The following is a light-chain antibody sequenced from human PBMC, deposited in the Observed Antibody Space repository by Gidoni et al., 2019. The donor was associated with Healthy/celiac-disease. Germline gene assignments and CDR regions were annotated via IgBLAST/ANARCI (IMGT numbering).Light chain of an antibody. CDR2: DAA. V-gene: IGKV3-11*01. CDR1: QSVRSY. CDR3: QQRSNWPRT. Sequence: EIVLTQSPATLSLSPGERATLSCRASQSVRSYLAWYQQKPAPAPSLLISDAATSATGIPARFSGSGSGTDFTLTIRSLEPEDFAVYYFQQRSNWPRTFXQXTKVEIK. J-gene: IGKJ1*01.